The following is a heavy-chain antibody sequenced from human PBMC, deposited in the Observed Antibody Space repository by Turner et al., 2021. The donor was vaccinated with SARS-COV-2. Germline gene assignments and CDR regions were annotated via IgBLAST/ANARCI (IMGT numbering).Heavy chain of an antibody. J-gene: IGHJ4*02. CDR1: GGSISSYY. CDR2: IYYSGST. D-gene: IGHD6-19*01. CDR3: GRVSSPVAGIDY. V-gene: IGHV4-59*01. Sequence: QVQLQESGPGLVKPSETLSLPCPVPGGSISSYYWSWLRQPPGKGLERIGYIYYSGSTKYNPSIKSRVTISVDTSKNQFCLKMSAVTAADTAVYYCGRVSSPVAGIDYWGQGTLVTVSS.